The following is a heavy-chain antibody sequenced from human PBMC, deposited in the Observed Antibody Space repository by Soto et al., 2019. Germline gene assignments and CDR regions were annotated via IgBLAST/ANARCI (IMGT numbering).Heavy chain of an antibody. V-gene: IGHV3-53*01. J-gene: IGHJ4*02. CDR3: ATNRGGGGY. CDR1: GFTVSNNY. Sequence: EVQLVESGGGLIQPGGSLRLSCAVSGFTVSNNYMSWVRQAPGKGLEGVSVIYSGGYTAYGDSVKGRFTISRDNSTNTLFLQMNSRSAGGPAVFYWATNRGGGGYWGQGTLVTVSS. D-gene: IGHD7-27*01. CDR2: IYSGGYT.